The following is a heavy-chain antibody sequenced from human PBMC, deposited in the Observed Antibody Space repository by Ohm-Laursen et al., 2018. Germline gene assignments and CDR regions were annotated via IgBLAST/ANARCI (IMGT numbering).Heavy chain of an antibody. Sequence: SLRLSCAASGFTFTSFWMSWVRQAPGKGLEWVANIKQDGSEKYYVDSVKGRFSISRDNAKNSLYLQMNSLRAEDTAVYYCASWYYDSSGYHKYYFDYWGQGTLVTVSS. D-gene: IGHD3-22*01. CDR3: ASWYYDSSGYHKYYFDY. CDR1: GFTFTSFW. J-gene: IGHJ4*02. V-gene: IGHV3-7*01. CDR2: IKQDGSEK.